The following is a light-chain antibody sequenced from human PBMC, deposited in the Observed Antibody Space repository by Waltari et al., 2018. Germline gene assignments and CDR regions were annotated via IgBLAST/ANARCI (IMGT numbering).Light chain of an antibody. CDR1: QSISNW. Sequence: DIQMTQSPSSLSASVGDRVTITYRASQSISNWLAWYQQKPGKAPIFLIYKASILKSGVPSRFSGSGSGTQFTLTISSLQPGDFATYYCQQYNTYSSFGQGTKLEIK. CDR2: KAS. CDR3: QQYNTYSS. J-gene: IGKJ2*01. V-gene: IGKV1-5*03.